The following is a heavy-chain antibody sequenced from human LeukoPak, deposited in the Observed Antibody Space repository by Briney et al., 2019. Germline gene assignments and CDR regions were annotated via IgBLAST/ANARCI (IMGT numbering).Heavy chain of an antibody. CDR1: GGSISSYY. CDR2: IYYSGST. J-gene: IGHJ3*02. D-gene: IGHD3-22*01. CDR3: ARVHYYDSYACDI. Sequence: PSETLSLTCTVSGGSISSYYWSWLRQPPGKGLEWIGYIYYSGSTNYNPSLKSRVTISVDTSKNQFSLKLSSVTAADTAVYYCARVHYYDSYACDIWGQGTMVTVSS. V-gene: IGHV4-59*01.